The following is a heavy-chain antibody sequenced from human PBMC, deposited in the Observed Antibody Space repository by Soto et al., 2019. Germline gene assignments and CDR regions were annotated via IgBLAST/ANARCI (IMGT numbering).Heavy chain of an antibody. D-gene: IGHD1-26*01. CDR2: IKSKTDGGTT. Sequence: GGSLRLSCAASGFTFSNAWMSWVRQAPGKGLEWVGRIKSKTDGGTTDYAAPVKGRFTISRDDSKNTLYLQMNSLKTEDTAVYYCSTVRSGSYYYYYGMDVWGQGTTVTVSS. V-gene: IGHV3-15*01. CDR3: STVRSGSYYYYYGMDV. J-gene: IGHJ6*02. CDR1: GFTFSNAW.